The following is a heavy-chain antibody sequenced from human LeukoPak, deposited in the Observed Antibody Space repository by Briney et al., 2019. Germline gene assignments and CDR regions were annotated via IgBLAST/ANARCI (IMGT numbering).Heavy chain of an antibody. D-gene: IGHD3-9*01. CDR2: MNPNSGNT. V-gene: IGHV1-8*02. CDR3: ARDRTLGYYDILTGYDY. J-gene: IGHJ4*02. Sequence: ASVKVSCKASGYTFTSYDINWVRQATGQGLEWMGWMNPNSGNTGYAQKFQGRVTMTRDTSTSTVYMELSSLRSEDTAVYYCARDRTLGYYDILTGYDYWGQGTLVTVSS. CDR1: GYTFTSYD.